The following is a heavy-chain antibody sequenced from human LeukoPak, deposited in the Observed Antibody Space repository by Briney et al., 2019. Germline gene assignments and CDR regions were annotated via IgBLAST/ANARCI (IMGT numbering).Heavy chain of an antibody. D-gene: IGHD6-13*01. J-gene: IGHJ4*02. V-gene: IGHV3-30*04. CDR2: ISYDGSNK. Sequence: GGSLRLSRAASGFTFSSYAMHWVRQAPGKGLEWVAVISYDGSNKYYADSVKGRFTISRDNSKNTLYLQMNSLRAEDTAVYYCARAPARRIAAAGTFDYWGQGTLVTVSS. CDR1: GFTFSSYA. CDR3: ARAPARRIAAAGTFDY.